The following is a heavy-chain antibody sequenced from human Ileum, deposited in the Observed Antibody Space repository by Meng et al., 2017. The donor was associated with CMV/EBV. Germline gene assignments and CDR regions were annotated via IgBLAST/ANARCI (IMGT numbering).Heavy chain of an antibody. J-gene: IGHJ4*02. CDR3: VRGFHGSISTYLDQ. Sequence: SGFPFKDHAMNWVRQRPGKGLWWLAVIHNGGGLTYYAESVNGRFSISRDNSKSLLTLQMNSLRADDTALYYCVRGFHGSISTYLDQWGQGTLVTVSS. CDR2: IHNGGGLT. CDR1: GFPFKDHA. D-gene: IGHD2-2*01. V-gene: IGHV3-23*01.